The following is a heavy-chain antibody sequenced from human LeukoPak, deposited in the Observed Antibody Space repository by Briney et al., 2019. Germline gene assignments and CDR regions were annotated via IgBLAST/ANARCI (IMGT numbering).Heavy chain of an antibody. J-gene: IGHJ4*02. CDR2: ITSGLTP. D-gene: IGHD2-15*01. Sequence: GGSLRLSCAASGLTFSDYAMSWFRQAPGKGLEWVSGITSGLTPLYADSVKGRFTISRDNSKNTFHLQLNSLRAEDTAVYYCAKDYSDSRVADVFLEYWGQGTLVTVSS. CDR3: AKDYSDSRVADVFLEY. CDR1: GLTFSDYA. V-gene: IGHV3-23*01.